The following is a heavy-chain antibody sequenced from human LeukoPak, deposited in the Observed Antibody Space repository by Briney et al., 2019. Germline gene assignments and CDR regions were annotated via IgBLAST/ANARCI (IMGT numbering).Heavy chain of an antibody. Sequence: PGGSLRLYCAATGFTFSSYSMNWVRQGLGYGLEWVSYISTSSSTIYYADSVKGRFTISRDNVKNSLYLQMNSLRDEDTAVYYCARWGRDIDYWGQGTLVTVSS. V-gene: IGHV3-48*02. CDR2: ISTSSSTI. J-gene: IGHJ4*02. CDR1: GFTFSSYS. CDR3: ARWGRDIDY. D-gene: IGHD3-10*01.